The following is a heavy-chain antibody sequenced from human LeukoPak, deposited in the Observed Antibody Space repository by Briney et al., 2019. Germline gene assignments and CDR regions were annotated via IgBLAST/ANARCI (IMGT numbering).Heavy chain of an antibody. Sequence: GGSLRLSCAASGFTFSSYSMNWVRQAPGKGLEWVSYISSSSSTIYYADSVKGRFTISRDNAKNSLYLQMNSLRAEDTAVYYCAIGGIVVVTAIPLYFDYWGQGTLVTVSA. CDR3: AIGGIVVVTAIPLYFDY. CDR1: GFTFSSYS. J-gene: IGHJ4*02. V-gene: IGHV3-48*01. D-gene: IGHD2-21*02. CDR2: ISSSSSTI.